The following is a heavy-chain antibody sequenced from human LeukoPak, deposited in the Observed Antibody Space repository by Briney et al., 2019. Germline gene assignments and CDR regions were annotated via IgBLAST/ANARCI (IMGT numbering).Heavy chain of an antibody. V-gene: IGHV3-30*04. CDR1: KFTFSNYA. CDR2: ISFDGSQK. Sequence: GKSLRLSCAASKFTFSNYAMHWVRQAPGKGLEWVALISFDGSQKYYADSVKGRFTISRDNSKSTVYLQMNSLRVEDAAVYYCSKDLTSDFGGDLDPWGQGTLVTVSS. J-gene: IGHJ5*02. D-gene: IGHD3-10*01. CDR3: SKDLTSDFGGDLDP.